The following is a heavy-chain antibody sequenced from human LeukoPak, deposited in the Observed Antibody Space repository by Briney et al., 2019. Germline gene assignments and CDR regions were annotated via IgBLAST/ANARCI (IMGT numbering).Heavy chain of an antibody. CDR1: GFTFSSYA. Sequence: GGSLRLSCAASGFTFSSYAMSWVRQAPGKGLEWVSAISGSGSSTYYADSVKGRFTISRDNSKNTLYLQMNSLRAEDTAVYYCAKMARSTPIAVAGTGFDYWGQGTLVTVSS. V-gene: IGHV3-23*01. CDR2: ISGSGSST. J-gene: IGHJ4*02. CDR3: AKMARSTPIAVAGTGFDY. D-gene: IGHD6-19*01.